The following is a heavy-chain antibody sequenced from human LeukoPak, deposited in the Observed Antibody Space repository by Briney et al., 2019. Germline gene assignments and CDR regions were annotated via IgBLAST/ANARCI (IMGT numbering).Heavy chain of an antibody. Sequence: PGGSLRLSCTASGFAFDEHGMSWVRQVPGKGLEWASGINWSGGSTGYADPLRGRFTISRDNAKNSLYLQMDSLRAEDTALYYCARAPITSPFYFDYWGQGTLVTASS. CDR2: INWSGGST. J-gene: IGHJ4*02. V-gene: IGHV3-20*04. D-gene: IGHD2-2*01. CDR3: ARAPITSPFYFDY. CDR1: GFAFDEHG.